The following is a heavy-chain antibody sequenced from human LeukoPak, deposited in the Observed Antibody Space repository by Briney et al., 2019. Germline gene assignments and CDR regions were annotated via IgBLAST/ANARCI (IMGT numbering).Heavy chain of an antibody. CDR1: GGSISSGGYY. CDR2: IYYSGST. J-gene: IGHJ4*02. V-gene: IGHV4-31*03. D-gene: IGHD3-22*01. Sequence: SETLSLTCTVSGGSISSGGYYWSWIRQHPGKGLEWIGYIYYSGSTYYNPSLKSRVTISVDTSKNQFSLKLSSVTAADTAVYYCARRAYYYDSSGYYSYWGQGTLVTVSS. CDR3: ARRAYYYDSSGYYSY.